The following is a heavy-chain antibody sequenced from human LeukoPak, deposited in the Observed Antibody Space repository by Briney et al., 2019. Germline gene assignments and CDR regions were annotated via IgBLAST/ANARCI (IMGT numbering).Heavy chain of an antibody. CDR3: ARSAASLDPFDY. CDR2: INPSGGTT. CDR1: GYIFTSYY. J-gene: IGHJ4*02. Sequence: ASVKVSCKASGYIFTSYYIHWVRQAPGQGLEWMGIINPSGGTTSYAQKFQGRVTMTRDMSTNTVYMELSSLRSEDTAVYYCARSAASLDPFDYWGQGTLVTVSS. V-gene: IGHV1-46*01. D-gene: IGHD2-2*01.